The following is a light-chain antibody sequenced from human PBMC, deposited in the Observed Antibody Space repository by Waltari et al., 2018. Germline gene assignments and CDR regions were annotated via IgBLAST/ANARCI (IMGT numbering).Light chain of an antibody. CDR1: RSAVGAYSY. V-gene: IGLV2-11*01. J-gene: IGLJ1*01. Sequence: QSALTQPRSVSGSPGQSVTISCTGTRSAVGAYSYVSWYQQRPGKAPNLIIYDVPARPSGVPDRFSGSKSDNKASLTISGLQADDEADYYCCSYAGRYTNYVFGSGTKVTVL. CDR2: DVP. CDR3: CSYAGRYTNYV.